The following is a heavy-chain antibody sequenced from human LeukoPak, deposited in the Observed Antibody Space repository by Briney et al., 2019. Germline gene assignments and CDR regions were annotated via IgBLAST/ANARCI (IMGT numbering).Heavy chain of an antibody. J-gene: IGHJ5*02. CDR2: IWYDGSNK. CDR1: GFTFSNYW. V-gene: IGHV3-33*06. D-gene: IGHD6-6*01. CDR3: AKESGKQLVGPGNWFDP. Sequence: GGSLRLSCAASGFTFSNYWMTWVRQAPGKGLEWVAVIWYDGSNKYYADSVKGRFTISRDNSKNTLYLQMNSLRAEDTAVYYCAKESGKQLVGPGNWFDPWGQGTLVTVSS.